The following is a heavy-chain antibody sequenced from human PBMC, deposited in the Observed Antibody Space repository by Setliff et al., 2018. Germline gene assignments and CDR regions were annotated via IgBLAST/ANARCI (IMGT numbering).Heavy chain of an antibody. CDR3: ARQAYYDILTEDYYYYYGMDV. CDR2: IYPGDSDT. V-gene: IGHV5-51*01. Sequence: PGESLKISCKGSGYSFTSYWIGWVRQMPGKGLEWMGIIYPGDSDTRYSPSFQGQVTISADKSISTAYLQWSSLKASDTAMYYCARQAYYDILTEDYYYYYGMDVWGQGTTVTV. CDR1: GYSFTSYW. J-gene: IGHJ6*02. D-gene: IGHD3-9*01.